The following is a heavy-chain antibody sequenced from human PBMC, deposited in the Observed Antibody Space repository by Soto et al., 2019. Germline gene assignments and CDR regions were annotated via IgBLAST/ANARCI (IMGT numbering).Heavy chain of an antibody. J-gene: IGHJ4*02. CDR1: GGSISSGGYY. Sequence: PSETLSLTCTVSGGSISSGGYYWSWIRQHPGKGLEWIGYIYYSGSTYYNPSLKSRVTISVDTSKNQFSLKLSSMTAADTAVYYCASSSRMDTAMVDLYFDYWGQGTLVTVSS. V-gene: IGHV4-31*03. CDR2: IYYSGST. CDR3: ASSSRMDTAMVDLYFDY. D-gene: IGHD5-18*01.